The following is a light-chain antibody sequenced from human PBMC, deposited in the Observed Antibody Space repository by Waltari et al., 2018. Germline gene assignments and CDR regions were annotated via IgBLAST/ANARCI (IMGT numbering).Light chain of an antibody. Sequence: EIMMTQSPATLAVSPGDRATLSCRASQSIGYSLAWYQQKPGQVPRLLIYDASTRATGISDRFSGTGSGTEFTLTINSLQSEEFAVYYCQQYSDWPPYNFGQGTKVEIK. CDR1: QSIGYS. J-gene: IGKJ2*01. CDR2: DAS. CDR3: QQYSDWPPYN. V-gene: IGKV3-15*01.